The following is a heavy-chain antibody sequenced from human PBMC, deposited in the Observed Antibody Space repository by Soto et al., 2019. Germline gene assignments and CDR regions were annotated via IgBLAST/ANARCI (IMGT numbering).Heavy chain of an antibody. CDR1: GFTFSSYG. Sequence: QVQLVESGGGVVQPGRSLRLSCAASGFTFSSYGMHWVRQAPGKGLEWVAVIWYDGSNKYYADSVKGRFTISRDNSKNKVYLQMNSLRAEDTAVYYCARGLFDEYSWGSYRYQWFVPWGPGTLVTVSS. V-gene: IGHV3-33*01. CDR2: IWYDGSNK. J-gene: IGHJ5*02. D-gene: IGHD3-16*02. CDR3: ARGLFDEYSWGSYRYQWFVP.